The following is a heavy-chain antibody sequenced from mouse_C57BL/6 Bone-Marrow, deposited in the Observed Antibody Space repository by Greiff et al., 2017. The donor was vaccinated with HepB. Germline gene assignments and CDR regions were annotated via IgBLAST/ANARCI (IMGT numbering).Heavy chain of an antibody. J-gene: IGHJ2*01. V-gene: IGHV1-55*01. D-gene: IGHD3-2*02. CDR3: ARGNSSGYRRGYFDY. CDR2: IYPGSGST. CDR1: GYTFTSYW. Sequence: QVQLKQPGAELVKPGASVKMSCKASGYTFTSYWITWVKQRPGQGLEWIGDIYPGSGSTNYNEKFKSKATLTVDTSSSTAYMQLSSLTSEDSAVYYCARGNSSGYRRGYFDYWGQGTTLTVSS.